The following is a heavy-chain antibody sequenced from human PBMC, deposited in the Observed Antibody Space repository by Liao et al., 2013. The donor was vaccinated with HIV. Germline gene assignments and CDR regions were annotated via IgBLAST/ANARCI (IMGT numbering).Heavy chain of an antibody. CDR3: ARTRGYCSGGSCYSEWYFDL. CDR2: IYTSGST. Sequence: QVQLQQWGAGLLKPSETLSLTCTVSGGSISSYYWSWIRQPAGKGLEWIGRIYTSGSTNYNPSLKSRVTMSVDTSKNQFSLKLSSVTAADTAVYYCARTRGYCSGGSCYSEWYFDLWGRGTLVTVSS. D-gene: IGHD2-15*01. CDR1: GGSISSYY. J-gene: IGHJ2*01. V-gene: IGHV4-59*10.